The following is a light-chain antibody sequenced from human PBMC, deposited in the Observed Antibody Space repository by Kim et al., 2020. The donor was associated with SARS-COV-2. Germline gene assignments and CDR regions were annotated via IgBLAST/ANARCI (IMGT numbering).Light chain of an antibody. Sequence: EIVLTQSPGTLSLSPGERATLSCRASQSVSSSYLAWYQQKPGQAPRLLIYGASSRATGIPDRFSGSGSGTDFTLTISRLEPEDFAVYYCQQYGSSPRMTFGQGTKLEI. J-gene: IGKJ2*01. CDR1: QSVSSSY. CDR3: QQYGSSPRMT. CDR2: GAS. V-gene: IGKV3-20*01.